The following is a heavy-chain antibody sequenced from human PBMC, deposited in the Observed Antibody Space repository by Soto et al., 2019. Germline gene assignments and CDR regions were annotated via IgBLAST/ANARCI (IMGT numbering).Heavy chain of an antibody. Sequence: GVSLRLSCAASRFTFSNYWMHWVRQAPGKGLVWVSRINSDGSSTNYADSVKGRFTISRDSAKNTLYLQMNSLRAEDTAVYYCARHRDAHMDVWGQGTTVTVSS. J-gene: IGHJ6*02. V-gene: IGHV3-74*01. CDR2: INSDGSST. CDR3: ARHRDAHMDV. CDR1: RFTFSNYW.